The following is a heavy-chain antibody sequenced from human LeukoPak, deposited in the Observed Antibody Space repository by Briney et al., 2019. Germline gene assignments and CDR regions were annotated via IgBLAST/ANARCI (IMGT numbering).Heavy chain of an antibody. Sequence: SGPTLVNPTQTLTLTCTVSGSSLTTSGMCVSWIRQPPGKALEWLARIDWDDDKYYSTSLKTRLTISKDTSKNQVVLTMTNMDPVDTATYYCGRFFATFDYWGQGTLVTVSS. V-gene: IGHV2-70*11. J-gene: IGHJ4*02. CDR1: GSSLTTSGMC. CDR2: IDWDDDK. D-gene: IGHD3-3*01. CDR3: GRFFATFDY.